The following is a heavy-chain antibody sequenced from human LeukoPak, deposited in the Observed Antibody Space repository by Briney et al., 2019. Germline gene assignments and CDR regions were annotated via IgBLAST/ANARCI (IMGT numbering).Heavy chain of an antibody. J-gene: IGHJ4*02. CDR1: GFTFDDYA. CDR3: AKGPANYYDSSGYYNLFDY. D-gene: IGHD3-22*01. CDR2: ISWNSGSI. Sequence: PGRSLRLSCAASGFTFDDYAMHWVRQAPGKGLEWVSGISWNSGSIGYADSVKGRFTISRDNAKNSLYLQMNSLRAEDTALYYCAKGPANYYDSSGYYNLFDYWGQGTLVTVSS. V-gene: IGHV3-9*01.